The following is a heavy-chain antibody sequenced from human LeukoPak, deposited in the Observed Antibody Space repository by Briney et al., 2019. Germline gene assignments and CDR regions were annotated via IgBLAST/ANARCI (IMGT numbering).Heavy chain of an antibody. V-gene: IGHV1-18*01. CDR3: ARDRRNYYDSSSYYKVDY. CDR1: GGTFSSYA. D-gene: IGHD3-22*01. CDR2: ISAYNGNT. J-gene: IGHJ4*02. Sequence: ASVKVSCKASGGTFSSYAISWVRQAPGQGLEWLGWISAYNGNTNYAQKFQGRVTMTTDTSTSTAYMELRSLRSDDTAVYYCARDRRNYYDSSSYYKVDYWGQGTLVTVSS.